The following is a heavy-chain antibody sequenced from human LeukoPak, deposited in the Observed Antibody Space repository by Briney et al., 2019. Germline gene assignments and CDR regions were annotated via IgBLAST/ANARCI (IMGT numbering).Heavy chain of an antibody. V-gene: IGHV3-23*01. Sequence: GGSLRLSCAASGFTFRSYGMTWVRQAPGKGLEWVSAISGSGDSTYYADSVKGRFTISRDNSRNTLFLQMNSLRPEDTAIYYCAKDWNYYGSGSYYDSWGYWGQGTLVTVSS. CDR3: AKDWNYYGSGSYYDSWGY. CDR1: GFTFRSYG. J-gene: IGHJ4*02. D-gene: IGHD3-10*01. CDR2: ISGSGDST.